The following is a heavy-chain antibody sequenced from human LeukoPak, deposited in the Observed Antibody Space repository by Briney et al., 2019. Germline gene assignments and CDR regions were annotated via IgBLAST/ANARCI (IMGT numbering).Heavy chain of an antibody. CDR1: GFTFSSYE. D-gene: IGHD6-13*01. J-gene: IGHJ4*02. Sequence: GGSLRLSCAASGFTFSSYEMNWVRQAPGKGLEWVSYISSSGSTIYYADSVKGRFTISRDKAKNSLYLQMNSLRAEDTAIYYCARVIEAAGYYWGQGTLVTVS. CDR2: ISSSGSTI. V-gene: IGHV3-48*03. CDR3: ARVIEAAGYY.